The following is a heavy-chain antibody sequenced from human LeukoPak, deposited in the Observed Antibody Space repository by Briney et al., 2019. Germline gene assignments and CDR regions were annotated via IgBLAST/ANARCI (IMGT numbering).Heavy chain of an antibody. Sequence: ASVKVSXKASGYTFTSYDINWVRQATGQGLEWMGWMNPNSGNTGYAQKFQGRVTMTRNTSISTAYMELSSLRSEDTAVYYCARTELLLYYYYMDVWGKGTTVTVSS. J-gene: IGHJ6*03. D-gene: IGHD1-7*01. V-gene: IGHV1-8*01. CDR3: ARTELLLYYYYMDV. CDR2: MNPNSGNT. CDR1: GYTFTSYD.